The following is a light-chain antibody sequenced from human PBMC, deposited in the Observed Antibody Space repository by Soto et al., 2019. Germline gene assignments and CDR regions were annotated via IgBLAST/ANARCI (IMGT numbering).Light chain of an antibody. Sequence: QSALTQPRSVSGSPGQSVTISCTGTSSDVSDYKYVSWYRQHPGKAPKLIIYDVSERPSGVPDRFSGSKSGNTASLTISGLHAEDEADYYCCSYAGSYSYVFGTRTKLTVL. CDR1: SSDVSDYKY. V-gene: IGLV2-11*01. CDR2: DVS. CDR3: CSYAGSYSYV. J-gene: IGLJ1*01.